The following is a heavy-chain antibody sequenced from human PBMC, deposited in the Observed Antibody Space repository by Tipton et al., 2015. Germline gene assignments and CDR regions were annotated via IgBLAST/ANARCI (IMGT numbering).Heavy chain of an antibody. D-gene: IGHD3-3*01. J-gene: IGHJ6*02. V-gene: IGHV4-59*01. Sequence: TLSLTCSVSGDSMSRYFWHWVRQSPGKGLEWLGGVYFSGNTYHNPSLKSRVTISLDTSKKQFYLSLTSVTAADSAVYYCARDGSDSEGYYYYGVDVWGQGITVTVSS. CDR1: GDSMSRYF. CDR2: VYFSGNT. CDR3: ARDGSDSEGYYYYGVDV.